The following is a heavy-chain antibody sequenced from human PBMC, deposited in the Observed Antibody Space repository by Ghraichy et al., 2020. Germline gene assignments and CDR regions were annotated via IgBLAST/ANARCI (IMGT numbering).Heavy chain of an antibody. V-gene: IGHV4-59*13. CDR2: IYYSGST. Sequence: SETLSLTCTVSGGSISSYYWTWIRQPPGKGLEWIGNIYYSGSTNYSPSLKSRVTISVDTSKNQFSLKLSSVTAADTALYYCARHSTGDGIDYWGQGTLVTVSS. D-gene: IGHD7-27*01. CDR3: ARHSTGDGIDY. CDR1: GGSISSYY. J-gene: IGHJ4*02.